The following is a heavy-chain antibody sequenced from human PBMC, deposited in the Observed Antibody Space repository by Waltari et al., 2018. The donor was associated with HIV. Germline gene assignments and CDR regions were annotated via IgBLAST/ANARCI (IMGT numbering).Heavy chain of an antibody. J-gene: IGHJ4*02. CDR3: STSRQNNSYASDYGAYLLAS. CDR1: GGTFNIYS. D-gene: IGHD4-17*01. Sequence: QVQLVQSGAEVKRPGSAVKVSCQASGGTFNIYSVSWVRQAPGQGFEWMGGVIPVFGTLNYAQNFKDRLTLIADEAHGTAYMELTNLRSEDTALYYCSTSRQNNSYASDYGAYLLASWGQGTLVTVSS. V-gene: IGHV1-69*12. CDR2: VIPVFGTL.